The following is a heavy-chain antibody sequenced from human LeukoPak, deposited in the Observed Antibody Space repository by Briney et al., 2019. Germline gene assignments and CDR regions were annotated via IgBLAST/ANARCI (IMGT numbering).Heavy chain of an antibody. V-gene: IGHV3-11*06. J-gene: IGHJ4*02. CDR2: ISSSSSYT. CDR3: ARVQVPAAYDY. D-gene: IGHD2-2*01. CDR1: GFTFSDYY. Sequence: GGPLRLSCAASGFTFSDYYMSWIRQAPGKGPEWVSYISSSSSYTNYADSVKGRFTISRDNAKNSLYLQMNSLRAEDTAVYYCARVQVPAAYDYWGQGTLVTVSS.